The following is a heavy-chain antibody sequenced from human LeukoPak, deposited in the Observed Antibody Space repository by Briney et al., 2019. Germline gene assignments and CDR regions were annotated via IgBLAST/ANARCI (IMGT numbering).Heavy chain of an antibody. CDR3: ARDLTEYYFDY. J-gene: IGHJ4*02. D-gene: IGHD1-14*01. V-gene: IGHV3-21*01. Sequence: GGSLRLSCAASGFTFSSFTMNWVRQAPGKGLEWVSSISSSSSDIYYADSVKGRLTISRDNAKNSLYLQMNSLRAEDTALYYCARDLTEYYFDYWGQGTLVTVSS. CDR1: GFTFSSFT. CDR2: ISSSSSDI.